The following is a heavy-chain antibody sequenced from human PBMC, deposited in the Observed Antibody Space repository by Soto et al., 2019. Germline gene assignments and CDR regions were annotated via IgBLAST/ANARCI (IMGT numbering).Heavy chain of an antibody. CDR3: AKERWEGYCMDV. CDR1: GFTFSSYA. CDR2: ISASGGST. Sequence: EVQLLESGGGLVQPGGSLRLSCAASGFTFSSYAMSWVRQAPGKGLEWVSTISASGGSTYYADSVKGRFTISRDNSKNTLYLQINSLRAEDTAVCYCAKERWEGYCMDVWGQGTTVTVSS. J-gene: IGHJ6*02. V-gene: IGHV3-23*01. D-gene: IGHD1-26*01.